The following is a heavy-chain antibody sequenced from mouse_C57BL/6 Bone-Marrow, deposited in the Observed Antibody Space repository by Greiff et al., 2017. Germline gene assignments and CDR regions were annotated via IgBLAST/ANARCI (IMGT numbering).Heavy chain of an antibody. J-gene: IGHJ2*01. Sequence: QVQLQQPGAELVKPGASVKLSCKASGYTFTGYSMHWVKQRPGKSLEWIGMINPNSGSTSYNEKFKGKATLTVDKSSSTAYMQLSSLTSEDSAVYYCARTHYSNECYFDVWGTGTTLTVSS. V-gene: IGHV1-64*01. D-gene: IGHD2-5*01. CDR3: ARTHYSNECYFDV. CDR2: INPNSGST. CDR1: GYTFTGYS.